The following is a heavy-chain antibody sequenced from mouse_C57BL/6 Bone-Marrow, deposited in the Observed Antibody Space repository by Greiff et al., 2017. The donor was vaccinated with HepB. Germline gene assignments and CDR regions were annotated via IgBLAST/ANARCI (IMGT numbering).Heavy chain of an antibody. CDR3: VRLGLGAMDY. CDR2: IRSKSNNYAT. CDR1: GFSFNTYA. J-gene: IGHJ4*01. D-gene: IGHD4-1*01. Sequence: EVKVVESGGGLVQPKGSLKLSCAASGFSFNTYAMNWVRQAPGKGLEWVARIRSKSNNYATYYADSVKDRFTISRDDSESMLYLQMNNLKTEDTAMYYCVRLGLGAMDYWGQGTSVTVSS. V-gene: IGHV10-1*01.